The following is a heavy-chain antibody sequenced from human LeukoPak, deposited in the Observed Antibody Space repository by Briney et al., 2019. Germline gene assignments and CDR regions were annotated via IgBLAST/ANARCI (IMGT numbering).Heavy chain of an antibody. CDR3: ARLSLPTVSSSSEMNYFDY. CDR2: INHSGST. Sequence: SETLSLTCAVYGGSFSGYYWSWIRQPPGKGLEWIGEINHSGSTNYNPSLKSRVTISVDTSKNQFSLKLSSVTAADTAVYYCARLSLPTVSSSSEMNYFDYWGQGTLVTVSS. D-gene: IGHD6-6*01. CDR1: GGSFSGYY. J-gene: IGHJ4*02. V-gene: IGHV4-34*01.